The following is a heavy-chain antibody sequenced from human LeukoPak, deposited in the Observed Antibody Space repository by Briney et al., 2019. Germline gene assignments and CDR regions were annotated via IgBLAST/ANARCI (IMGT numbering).Heavy chain of an antibody. CDR2: ISGSGGST. CDR1: GFTFSSYA. V-gene: IGHV3-23*01. D-gene: IGHD3-10*01. CDR3: AKDDGGLFYYYYGMGV. J-gene: IGHJ6*02. Sequence: GGSLRLSCAASGFTFSSYAMSWVRQAPGKGLEWVSAISGSGGSTYYADSVKGRFTISRDNSKNTLYLQMNSLRAEDTAVYYCAKDDGGLFYYYYGMGVWGQGTTVTVSS.